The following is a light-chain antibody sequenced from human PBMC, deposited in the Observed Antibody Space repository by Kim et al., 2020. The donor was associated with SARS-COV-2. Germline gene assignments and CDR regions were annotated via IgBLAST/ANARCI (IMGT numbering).Light chain of an antibody. Sequence: SYELTQPPSVSVSPGQTASITCSGDKLGDKYACWYQQKPGQSPVLVIYQDSKRPSGIPERFSGSNSGNTATLTISGTQAMDEADYYYQAWDSSTYVFGTGNKVTIL. CDR3: QAWDSSTYV. CDR2: QDS. V-gene: IGLV3-1*01. CDR1: KLGDKY. J-gene: IGLJ1*01.